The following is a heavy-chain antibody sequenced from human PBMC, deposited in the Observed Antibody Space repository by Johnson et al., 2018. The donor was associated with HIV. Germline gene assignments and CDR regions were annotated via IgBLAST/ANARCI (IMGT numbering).Heavy chain of an antibody. V-gene: IGHV3-23*04. CDR2: ISGSGGST. CDR3: ARVSLAYSYGYDAFDI. D-gene: IGHD5-18*01. Sequence: VQLVESGGGLVKPGGSLRLSCAASGFTFSSYAMSWVRQAPGKGLEWVSAISGSGGSTYYADSVKGRFIISRDNSKNTLFLQMNSLRPKDTAVYFCARVSLAYSYGYDAFDIWGRGTMVTVSS. CDR1: GFTFSSYA. J-gene: IGHJ3*02.